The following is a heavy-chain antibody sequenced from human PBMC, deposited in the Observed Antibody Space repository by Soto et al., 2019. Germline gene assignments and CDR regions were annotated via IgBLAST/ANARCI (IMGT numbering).Heavy chain of an antibody. J-gene: IGHJ4*02. Sequence: EVQLLESGGGVVQPGGSLRLSCAASGFTFSAYAMTWVRQAPGKGLEWVSVISGSAGATYYADSVKGRFTISRDNSKNTQYLQMNSLRAEDTAVYYWARHDYSTTWYLNSWGQGTLVTVSS. D-gene: IGHD6-13*01. CDR1: GFTFSAYA. CDR2: ISGSAGAT. CDR3: ARHDYSTTWYLNS. V-gene: IGHV3-23*01.